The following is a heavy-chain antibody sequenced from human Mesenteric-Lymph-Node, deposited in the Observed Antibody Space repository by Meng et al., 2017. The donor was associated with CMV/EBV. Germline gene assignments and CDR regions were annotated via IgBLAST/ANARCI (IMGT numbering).Heavy chain of an antibody. Sequence: GGSLRLSCAASGFTFSSYAMHWVRQAPGKGLEWVAVISYDGSNKYYADSVKGRFTISRDNSKNTLYLQMNSLRAEDTAVYYCAKDGYSSGWHTDYWGQGTLVTVSS. V-gene: IGHV3-30*04. J-gene: IGHJ4*02. CDR2: ISYDGSNK. D-gene: IGHD6-19*01. CDR1: GFTFSSYA. CDR3: AKDGYSSGWHTDY.